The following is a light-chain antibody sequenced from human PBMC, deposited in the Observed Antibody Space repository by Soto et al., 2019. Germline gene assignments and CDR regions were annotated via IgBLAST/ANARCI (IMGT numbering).Light chain of an antibody. V-gene: IGKV1-5*03. Sequence: DIQMTQSPSTLSASVGDRVTITCRASQSISSWLAWYQQKPGKAPNLLIYRASSLKSGVPSRFSGSGSGTEFTLTISSLQPDDFATYYCQQYNSYSVAFGQGTKLEI. CDR1: QSISSW. CDR3: QQYNSYSVA. CDR2: RAS. J-gene: IGKJ2*01.